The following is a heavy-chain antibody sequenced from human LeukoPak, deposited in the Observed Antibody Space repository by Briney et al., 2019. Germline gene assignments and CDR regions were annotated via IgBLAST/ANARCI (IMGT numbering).Heavy chain of an antibody. V-gene: IGHV4-59*08. J-gene: IGHJ4*02. CDR3: ARGAGAGYNLQPFDY. Sequence: SETLSLTCTVSGGSISSYYWSWIRQPPGKGLEWIGYIYYSGSTKYNPSLKSRVSISVDTSKNQFSLTLSSVTAADTAVYYCARGAGAGYNLQPFDYWGQGTLVTVSS. D-gene: IGHD5-24*01. CDR2: IYYSGST. CDR1: GGSISSYY.